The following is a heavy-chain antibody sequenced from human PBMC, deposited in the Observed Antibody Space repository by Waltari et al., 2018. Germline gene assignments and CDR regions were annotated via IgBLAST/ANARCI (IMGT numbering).Heavy chain of an antibody. Sequence: QVTLRESGPALVKPTQTLTLTCTFSGFSLSTSGMCVSWLRQPPGKALEWLARIDWDDDKYYSTSLKTRLTISKDTSKNQVVLTMTNMDPVDTATYYCARTTDYSNYGGSNYFDYWGQGTLVTVSS. D-gene: IGHD4-4*01. CDR3: ARTTDYSNYGGSNYFDY. J-gene: IGHJ4*02. CDR2: IDWDDDK. V-gene: IGHV2-70*15. CDR1: GFSLSTSGMC.